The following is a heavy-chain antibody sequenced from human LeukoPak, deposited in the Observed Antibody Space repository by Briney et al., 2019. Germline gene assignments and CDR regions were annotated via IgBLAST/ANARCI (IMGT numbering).Heavy chain of an antibody. Sequence: SETLSLTCTVSGGSISSYYWSWIRQPAGKGLEWIGRIYTSGSTNYNPSLKSRVTMSVDTSKNQFSLKLSSVTAEDTAVYYCATEISSSSGWPDAFDIWGQGTMVTVSS. CDR1: GGSISSYY. D-gene: IGHD6-6*01. CDR2: IYTSGST. CDR3: ATEISSSSGWPDAFDI. V-gene: IGHV4-4*07. J-gene: IGHJ3*02.